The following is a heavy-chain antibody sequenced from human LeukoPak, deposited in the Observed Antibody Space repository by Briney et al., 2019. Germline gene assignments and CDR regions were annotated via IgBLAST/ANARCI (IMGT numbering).Heavy chain of an antibody. Sequence: SQTLSLTCAISGDSVSSNRVTWQWIRQSPSRGLEWLRMTYYRSTRHNDYAVSVRGRITVNPDTSKNQFSLHLNTVTPEDTAVYYCARRLAQYDCFDPWGQGILVTVSS. CDR1: GDSVSSNRVT. D-gene: IGHD3-9*01. CDR3: ARRLAQYDCFDP. J-gene: IGHJ5*02. V-gene: IGHV6-1*01. CDR2: TYYRSTRHN.